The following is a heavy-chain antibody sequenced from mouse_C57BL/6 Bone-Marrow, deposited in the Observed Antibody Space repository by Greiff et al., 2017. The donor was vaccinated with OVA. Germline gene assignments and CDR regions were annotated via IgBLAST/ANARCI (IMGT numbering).Heavy chain of an antibody. V-gene: IGHV1-47*01. D-gene: IGHD2-12*01. J-gene: IGHJ3*01. CDR2: FHPYNDDT. Sequence: QVQLQQSGAELVKPGASVKMSCKASGYTFTTYPIAWMKQNHGKSLEWIGNFHPYNDDTKYNDKFKGKATLTVEKSSSTVYLKLSRLTSDDSAVYYCAREGDYNAWFAYWGQGTLVTVSA. CDR1: GYTFTTYP. CDR3: AREGDYNAWFAY.